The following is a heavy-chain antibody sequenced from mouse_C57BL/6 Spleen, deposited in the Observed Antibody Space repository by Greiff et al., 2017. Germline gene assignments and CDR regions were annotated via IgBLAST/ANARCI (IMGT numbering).Heavy chain of an antibody. CDR1: GYTFTDYY. D-gene: IGHD1-1*01. J-gene: IGHJ1*03. CDR3: GIEGVLSSYFDV. CDR2: INPNNGGT. V-gene: IGHV1-26*01. Sequence: VQLQQSGPELVKPGASVKISCKASGYTFTDYYMNWVKQSHGKSLEWIGNINPNNGGTTYNQKFKGKATLTVDKSSSTAYMELRSLTSEDAVVYYCGIEGVLSSYFDVWGTGTTVTVSS.